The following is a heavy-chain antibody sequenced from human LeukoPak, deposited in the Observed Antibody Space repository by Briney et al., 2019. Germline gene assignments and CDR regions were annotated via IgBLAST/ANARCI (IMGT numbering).Heavy chain of an antibody. CDR3: ARERRITMVRGVPAHFDY. V-gene: IGHV1-2*06. D-gene: IGHD3-10*01. CDR2: INPNSGGT. J-gene: IGHJ4*02. CDR1: GYTFTGYY. Sequence: ASVKVSCKASGYTFTGYYMHWVRQAPGQGLEWIGRINPNSGGTNYAQKFQGRVTMTRDTSISTAYMELSRLRSDDTAVYYCARERRITMVRGVPAHFDYWGQGTLVTVSS.